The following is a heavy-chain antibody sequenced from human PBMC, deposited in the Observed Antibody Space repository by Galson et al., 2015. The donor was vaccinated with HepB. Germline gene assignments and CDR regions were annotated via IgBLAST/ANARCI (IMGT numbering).Heavy chain of an antibody. CDR1: GYTFTSYG. CDR2: ISAYNGNT. CDR3: ARDRGDHGGAADY. D-gene: IGHD4-23*01. J-gene: IGHJ4*02. V-gene: IGHV1-18*01. Sequence: SVKVSCKASGYTFTSYGISWVRQAPGQGLEWMGWISAYNGNTNYAQKLQGRVTMTTDTSTSTVYMELSSLRSEDTAVYYCARDRGDHGGAADYWGQGTLVTVSS.